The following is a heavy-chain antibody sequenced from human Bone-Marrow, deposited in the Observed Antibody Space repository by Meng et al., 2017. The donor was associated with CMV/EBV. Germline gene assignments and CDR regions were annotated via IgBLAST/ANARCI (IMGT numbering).Heavy chain of an antibody. D-gene: IGHD1-26*01. J-gene: IGHJ4*02. V-gene: IGHV6-1*01. CDR2: TYYRSKWYN. Sequence: DSCSSNSAAWNWIRQSPSRGLEWLGRTYYRSKWYNNYAVSVKSRVTINPDTSKNQFSLQLNSVTPEDTAVYYCASLHSGSHLDRDYWGQGTLVAVSS. CDR3: ASLHSGSHLDRDY. CDR1: DSCSSNSAA.